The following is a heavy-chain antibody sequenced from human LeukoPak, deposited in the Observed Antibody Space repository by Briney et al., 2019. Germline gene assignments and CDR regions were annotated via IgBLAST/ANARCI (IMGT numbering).Heavy chain of an antibody. CDR2: IYNSGST. Sequence: PSETLSLTCTVSGGSISSGGSYWSWIRQHPGKGLEWIGYIYNSGSTYYNPSLKSRVTISVDTSKNQFSLKLSSVTVADTAVYYCARGGYCSSTNCYLNWFDPWGQGTLVTVSS. V-gene: IGHV4-31*03. CDR3: ARGGYCSSTNCYLNWFDP. J-gene: IGHJ5*02. D-gene: IGHD2-2*01. CDR1: GGSISSGGSY.